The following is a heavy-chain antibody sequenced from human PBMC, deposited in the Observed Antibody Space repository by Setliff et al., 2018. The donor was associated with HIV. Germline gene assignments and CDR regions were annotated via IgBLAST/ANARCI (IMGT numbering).Heavy chain of an antibody. J-gene: IGHJ4*02. Sequence: GSLRLSCAASGFTFSSYAMSWVRQAPGKGLERVSTISTSGADTYDAHSMKGRFTISRDNAKNSLYLQMNSLRVEDTAVYYCARDGRQDHGQQRRLDYWGQGTPVTVSS. CDR1: GFTFSSYA. D-gene: IGHD6-13*01. CDR3: ARDGRQDHGQQRRLDY. CDR2: ISTSGADT. V-gene: IGHV3-21*01.